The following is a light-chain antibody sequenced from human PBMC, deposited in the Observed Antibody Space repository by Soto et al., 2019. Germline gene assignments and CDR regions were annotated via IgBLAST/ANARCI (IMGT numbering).Light chain of an antibody. Sequence: QSVLTQTPSASGTPGQRITISCSGGNSNIGSNFVYWYHHLPGTAPKLLIYRNDQRPSGVPDRFSGSKSGTSASLAISGLRSEDEGDYYCAVWDDSLSGVVFGGGTQLTVL. J-gene: IGLJ2*01. V-gene: IGLV1-47*01. CDR3: AVWDDSLSGVV. CDR2: RND. CDR1: NSNIGSNF.